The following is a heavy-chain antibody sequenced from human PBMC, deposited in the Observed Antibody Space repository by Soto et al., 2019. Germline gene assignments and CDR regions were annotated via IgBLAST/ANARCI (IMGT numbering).Heavy chain of an antibody. J-gene: IGHJ4*02. CDR1: GFTFSSYT. V-gene: IGHV3-23*01. Sequence: EVQLLDSGGDLVQPGGSLRLSCAASGFTFSSYTMNWVRQAPGKGLEWVSAISGSGSSTYYADFAKGRFTISRDNSKNTVYLQMNRLKVEDTAVYYSAKPPGILLPATAPSDYWGQGTLVTVSS. D-gene: IGHD1-26*01. CDR3: AKPPGILLPATAPSDY. CDR2: ISGSGSST.